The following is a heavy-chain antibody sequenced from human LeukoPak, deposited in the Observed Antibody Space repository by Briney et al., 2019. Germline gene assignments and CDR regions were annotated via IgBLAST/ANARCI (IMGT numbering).Heavy chain of an antibody. V-gene: IGHV3-7*01. Sequence: PGGSLRLSCAASGFTFSSYWTSWVRQAPGKGLEWVANIKQDGSEKYYVDSVKGRFTISRDNAKNSLYLHMNSLSAEDTAVYYCARDNPQLGIVSWYFDLWGRGTLVTVSS. CDR2: IKQDGSEK. CDR1: GFTFSSYW. J-gene: IGHJ2*01. CDR3: ARDNPQLGIVSWYFDL. D-gene: IGHD7-27*01.